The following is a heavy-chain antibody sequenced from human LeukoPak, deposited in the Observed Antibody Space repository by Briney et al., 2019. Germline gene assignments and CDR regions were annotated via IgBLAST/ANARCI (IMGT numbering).Heavy chain of an antibody. J-gene: IGHJ4*02. CDR1: GFTFSSYA. V-gene: IGHV3-23*01. D-gene: IGHD5-12*01. Sequence: GGSLRLSCVASGFTFSSYAMNWVRQAPGKGLEWVSTSASGGSSYYADSVKGRFTISRDNSKNTLYLQMNSLGAEDTAVYYCARVPHRGVATIINFDYWGQGTLVTVSS. CDR3: ARVPHRGVATIINFDY. CDR2: SASGGSS.